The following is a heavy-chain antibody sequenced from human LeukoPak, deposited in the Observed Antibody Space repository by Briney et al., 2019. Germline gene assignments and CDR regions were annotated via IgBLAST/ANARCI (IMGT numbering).Heavy chain of an antibody. J-gene: IGHJ5*02. V-gene: IGHV3-9*01. CDR1: GFTFDDYA. CDR2: ISWNSGSI. Sequence: GRSLRLSCAASGFTFDDYAMHWVRQAPGEGLEWVSGISWNSGSIGYADSVKGRFTISRDNAKNSLYLQMNSLRAEDTALYYCAKAGYSSSPNWFEPWGQGTLVTVSS. CDR3: AKAGYSSSPNWFEP. D-gene: IGHD6-13*01.